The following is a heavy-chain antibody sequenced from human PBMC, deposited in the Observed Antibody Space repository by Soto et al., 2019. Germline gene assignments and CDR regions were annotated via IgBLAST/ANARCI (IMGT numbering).Heavy chain of an antibody. V-gene: IGHV3-23*01. J-gene: IGHJ6*02. CDR1: GFTFSSYA. CDR2: ISGSGGST. Sequence: EVQLLESGGGLVQPGGSLRLSCAASGFTFSSYAMSWVRQAPGQGLEWVSAISGSGGSTYYADSVKGRFTISRDNSKNTLYLQMNSLRAEDTAVYYCAKRLGAAAGTYYYYGMDVWGQGTTVTVSS. CDR3: AKRLGAAAGTYYYYGMDV. D-gene: IGHD6-13*01.